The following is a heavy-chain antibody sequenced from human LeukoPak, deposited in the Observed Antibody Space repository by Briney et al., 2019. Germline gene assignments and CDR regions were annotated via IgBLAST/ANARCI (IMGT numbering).Heavy chain of an antibody. CDR1: GFTFSTYA. D-gene: IGHD3-10*02. V-gene: IGHV3-23*01. J-gene: IGHJ6*04. CDR2: ITGSGDST. Sequence: GGSLRLSCAASGFTFSTYAMSWVRQAPGKGLEWVSAITGSGDSTYYADSVRGRFTISRDNSKNTLFLQMNTLRAEDTAVYYCAELGITMIGGVWGKGTTVTISS. CDR3: AELGITMIGGV.